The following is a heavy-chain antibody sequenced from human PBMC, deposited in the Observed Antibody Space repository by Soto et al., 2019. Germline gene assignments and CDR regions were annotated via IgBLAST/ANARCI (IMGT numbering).Heavy chain of an antibody. V-gene: IGHV3-23*01. CDR3: AKYSNVGKPWPYSVDY. CDR1: GFTSSSYA. J-gene: IGHJ4*02. CDR2: ISGSGGST. D-gene: IGHD2-15*01. Sequence: EVQLLESGGGLVQPGGSLRLSCAASGFTSSSYAMSWVRQAPGKGLEWVSAISGSGGSTHYADSVKGRFTISRDNSKNTLYLKMSILRAENTAVYYCAKYSNVGKPWPYSVDYWGQGTLVTVSS.